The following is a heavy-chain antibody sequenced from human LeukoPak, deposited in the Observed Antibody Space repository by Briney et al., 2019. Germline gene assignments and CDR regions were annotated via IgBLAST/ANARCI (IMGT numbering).Heavy chain of an antibody. CDR3: ASPRYYDSSGFDI. CDR1: GYSFTSYW. J-gene: IGHJ3*02. Sequence: GESLKISCKVSGYSFTSYWIGWVRQMPGKGLEWMGIIYPGDSDTRYSPSFQGQVTISADKSISAAYLQWSSLKASDTAMYYCASPRYYDSSGFDIWGQGTMVTVSS. V-gene: IGHV5-51*01. D-gene: IGHD3-22*01. CDR2: IYPGDSDT.